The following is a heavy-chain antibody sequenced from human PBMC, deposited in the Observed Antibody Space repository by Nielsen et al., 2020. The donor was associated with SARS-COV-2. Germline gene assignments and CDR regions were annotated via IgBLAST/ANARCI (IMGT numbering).Heavy chain of an antibody. V-gene: IGHV3-11*06. Sequence: GESLEISCAASGFTFSEYYMSWIRQAPGKGLEWVSYISSSSYTNYADSVKGRFTISRDNAKNSLYLQMNILRAEETAVYYCARDKGYCSSTSCYTSAFDIWGQGTMVTVSS. CDR3: ARDKGYCSSTSCYTSAFDI. CDR1: GFTFSEYY. J-gene: IGHJ3*02. D-gene: IGHD2-2*02. CDR2: ISSSSYT.